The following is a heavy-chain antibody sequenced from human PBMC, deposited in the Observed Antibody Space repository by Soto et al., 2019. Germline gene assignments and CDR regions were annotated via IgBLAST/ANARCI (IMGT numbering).Heavy chain of an antibody. CDR2: IWYDGSNK. J-gene: IGHJ4*02. V-gene: IGHV3-33*01. Sequence: GGSLRLSCAASGFTFRGYGIHWVRQAPGKGLEWVAVIWYDGSNKYYADSVKGRFTISRDNSKNTLYLQMDSLRAEDTAVYYCARGNYDSSGYLDYWGQGTLVTVSS. D-gene: IGHD3-22*01. CDR3: ARGNYDSSGYLDY. CDR1: GFTFRGYG.